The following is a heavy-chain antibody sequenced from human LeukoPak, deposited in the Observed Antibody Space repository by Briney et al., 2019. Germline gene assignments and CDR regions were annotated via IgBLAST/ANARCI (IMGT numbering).Heavy chain of an antibody. CDR3: AKGGGWYFDGIDI. D-gene: IGHD6-19*01. V-gene: IGHV3-23*01. J-gene: IGHJ3*02. CDR2: ISGNGGAT. Sequence: GGSLRLSWEVSGFTFSGSAMNWVRQAPGKGLEWVSVISGNGGATYYADSVKGRFTISRDNSKNTLYLQMNSLRAEDTAVYYCAKGGGWYFDGIDIWGHGTMVAVSS. CDR1: GFTFSGSA.